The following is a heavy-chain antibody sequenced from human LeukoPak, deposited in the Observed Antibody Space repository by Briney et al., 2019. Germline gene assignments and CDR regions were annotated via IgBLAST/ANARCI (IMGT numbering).Heavy chain of an antibody. J-gene: IGHJ4*02. V-gene: IGHV4-34*01. CDR1: GGSFSDYY. CDR3: ARQTTSPVDYFDY. Sequence: SETLSLTCGVYGGSFSDYYWTWIRQPPGKGLEWIAEIDHSGSTNYNPSLKSRVTISVDTSKKQFSLKLTSVTAADTAVYFCARQTTSPVDYFDYWGRGTLVTVSS. D-gene: IGHD1-1*01. CDR2: IDHSGST.